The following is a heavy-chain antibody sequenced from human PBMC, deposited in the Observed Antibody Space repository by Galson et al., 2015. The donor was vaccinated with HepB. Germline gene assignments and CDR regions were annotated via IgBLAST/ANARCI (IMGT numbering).Heavy chain of an antibody. J-gene: IGHJ4*02. CDR1: GLSLSNARVG. CDR3: ARFSSGYDY. D-gene: IGHD5-12*01. CDR2: IFSNDDK. Sequence: PALVKPTQTLTLTCTVSGLSLSNARVGVSWIRQPPGKALEWLAHIFSNDDKSYSRSPKSRLTISKDTSKSQVVLTMTNMDPVDTATYFCARFSSGYDYWGQGTLVTVSS. V-gene: IGHV2-26*01.